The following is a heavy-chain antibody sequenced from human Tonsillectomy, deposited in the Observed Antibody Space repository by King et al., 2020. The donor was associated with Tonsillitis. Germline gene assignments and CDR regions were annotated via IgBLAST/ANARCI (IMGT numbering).Heavy chain of an antibody. Sequence: VQLVESGGGLVQPGGSLRLSCAASGFTFSNYWMHWVRQAPGKGLVWVSRINGDGTSDADSVKGRFTISRDNAKNTVYLQMNNLRAEDTAMYYCARRIGGGGICRDDYGGRGTLVTVSS. V-gene: IGHV3-74*01. CDR2: INGDGT. D-gene: IGHD2-21*01. CDR1: GFTFSNYW. J-gene: IGHJ4*02. CDR3: ARRIGGGGICRDDY.